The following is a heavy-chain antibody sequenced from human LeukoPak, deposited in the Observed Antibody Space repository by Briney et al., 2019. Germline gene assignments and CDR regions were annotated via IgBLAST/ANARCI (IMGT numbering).Heavy chain of an antibody. CDR2: IYYSGST. Sequence: SETLSLTCTVSGGSISSSGYYWGWIRQPPGKGLEWIGSIYYSGSTYYNPSLKSRVTISVDTSKNQFSLKLSSVTAADTAVYYCARLLYDFWSGYYPYYYYGMDVWGQGTTVTVSS. CDR1: GGSISSSGYY. CDR3: ARLLYDFWSGYYPYYYYGMDV. D-gene: IGHD3-3*01. J-gene: IGHJ6*02. V-gene: IGHV4-39*01.